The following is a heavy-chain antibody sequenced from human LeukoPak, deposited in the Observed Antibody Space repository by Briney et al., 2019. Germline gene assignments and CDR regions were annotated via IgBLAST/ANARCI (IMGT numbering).Heavy chain of an antibody. CDR1: GGTFSSYA. Sequence: SVKVSCKASGGTFSSYAISWVRQAPGQGLEWMGGIIPIFGTANYGQKFQGRVTITTDESTSTAYMELSSLRSEDTAVYYCARDRAGGDYFDYWGQGTLVTVSS. CDR2: IIPIFGTA. V-gene: IGHV1-69*05. CDR3: ARDRAGGDYFDY. J-gene: IGHJ4*02. D-gene: IGHD3-10*01.